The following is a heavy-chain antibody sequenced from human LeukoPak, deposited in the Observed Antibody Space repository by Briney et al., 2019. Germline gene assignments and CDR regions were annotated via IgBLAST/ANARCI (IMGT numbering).Heavy chain of an antibody. J-gene: IGHJ3*02. CDR2: ISYDGSNK. CDR3: AKLYDAFDI. V-gene: IGHV3-30*18. Sequence: GGSLRLSCAASGFTFSSYGIHWVRQAPGKGLEWVAVISYDGSNKYYADSVKGRFTISRDNSKNTLYLQMNSLRAEDTAVYYCAKLYDAFDIWGQGTMVTVSS. CDR1: GFTFSSYG.